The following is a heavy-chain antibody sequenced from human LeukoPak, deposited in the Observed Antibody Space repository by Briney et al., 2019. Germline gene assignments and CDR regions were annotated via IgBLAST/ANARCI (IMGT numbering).Heavy chain of an antibody. D-gene: IGHD2-15*01. CDR3: ARTEDGYFDY. CDR1: GDSVSTNSAA. J-gene: IGHJ4*02. V-gene: IGHV6-1*01. CDR2: TYYRSKWYN. Sequence: SQTLSLTCAISGDSVSTNSAAWNWIRQSPPRGLGWLGRTYYRSKWYNGYAISVKSRITINPGTSKNQFSLQLNSVTPEDTAVYYCARTEDGYFDYWGQGTLVTVSS.